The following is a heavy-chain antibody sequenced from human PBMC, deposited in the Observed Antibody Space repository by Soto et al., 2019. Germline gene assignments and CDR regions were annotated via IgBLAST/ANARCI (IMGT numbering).Heavy chain of an antibody. CDR3: AKYAPLGKLLAYSGMDV. V-gene: IGHV3-23*01. D-gene: IGHD3-10*01. J-gene: IGHJ6*02. CDR2: ISASAGST. Sequence: GGSLRLSCAASGFTFSSYAMSWVRQAPGKGLEWVSAISASAGSTYYADSVKGRFTISRDNSKNTLYLQMNSLRADDTAVYYCAKYAPLGKLLAYSGMDVWGQGTTVTVSS. CDR1: GFTFSSYA.